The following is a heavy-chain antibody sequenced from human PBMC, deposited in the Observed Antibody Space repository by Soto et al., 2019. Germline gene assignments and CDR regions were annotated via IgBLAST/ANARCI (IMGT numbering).Heavy chain of an antibody. D-gene: IGHD3-22*01. CDR2: ISAYNGNT. CDR1: GYTFTSYG. Sequence: QVQLVQSGAEVKKPGASVKVSCKASGYTFTSYGISWVRRAPGQGLEWMGWISAYNGNTNYAQKLQGRVTMTTDTSTSTAYMELRSLRSDDTAVYYCARDKGYYDSSGYYYSADYWGQGTLVTVSS. J-gene: IGHJ4*02. V-gene: IGHV1-18*01. CDR3: ARDKGYYDSSGYYYSADY.